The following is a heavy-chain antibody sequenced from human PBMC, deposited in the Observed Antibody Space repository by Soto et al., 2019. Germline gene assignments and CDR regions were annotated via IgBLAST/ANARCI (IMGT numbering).Heavy chain of an antibody. CDR2: IYHNGSP. V-gene: IGHV4-4*02. D-gene: IGHD2-15*01. J-gene: IGHJ5*02. CDR3: ASLPPRIEVTLLTIPT. Sequence: PSETLSLTCYVSGGSISSSNWWTWVRQSPGKGPEWIGEIYHNGSPYYNPSLRGRVTISVDKSNNQFSLKMRYVTAADTAVYYCASLPPRIEVTLLTIPTWGQGTLVTVSS. CDR1: GGSISSSNW.